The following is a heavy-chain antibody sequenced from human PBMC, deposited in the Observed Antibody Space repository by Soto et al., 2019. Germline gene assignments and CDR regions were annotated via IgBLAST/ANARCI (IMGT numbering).Heavy chain of an antibody. CDR1: GFTFSNAW. Sequence: GGSLRLSCAASGFTFSNAWMSWVRQAPGKGLEWVGRIKSKTDGGTTDYAAPVKGRFTISRDDSKNTLYLQMNSLKTEDTAVYYCTTDRKDSNYYYYYYMDVWGKGTTVTVSS. J-gene: IGHJ6*03. D-gene: IGHD4-4*01. CDR3: TTDRKDSNYYYYYYMDV. CDR2: IKSKTDGGTT. V-gene: IGHV3-15*01.